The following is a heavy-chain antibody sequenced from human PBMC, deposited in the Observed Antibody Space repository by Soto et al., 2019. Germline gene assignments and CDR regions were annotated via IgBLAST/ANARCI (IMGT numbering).Heavy chain of an antibody. CDR1: GGTFSNFG. CDR2: IIPIFASS. D-gene: IGHD2-15*01. CDR3: AKDVGCQQLLVVVET. Sequence: QVQLVQSGAEVKKPGSSVRVSCKASGGTFSNFGFSWVRQAPGQGLEWMGGIIPIFASSNYAQKFQGRLTITADESTSTAYMELSSLRSEDTAVYFCAKDVGCQQLLVVVETWGQGTLGTVSS. J-gene: IGHJ5*02. V-gene: IGHV1-69*01.